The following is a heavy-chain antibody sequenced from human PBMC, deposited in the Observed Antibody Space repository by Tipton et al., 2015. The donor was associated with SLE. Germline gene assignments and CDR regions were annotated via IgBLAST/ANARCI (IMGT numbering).Heavy chain of an antibody. CDR2: IYYSGST. J-gene: IGHJ4*02. CDR1: GGSISSSSYY. Sequence: TLSLTCTVSGGSISSSSYYWGWIRQPPGKGLEWIGSIYYSGSTYYNPSLKSRVTISVDTSKNRFSLKLSSVTAADTAVYYCARHEEHYGDLHYWGQGTLVTVSS. CDR3: ARHEEHYGDLHY. V-gene: IGHV4-39*01. D-gene: IGHD4-17*01.